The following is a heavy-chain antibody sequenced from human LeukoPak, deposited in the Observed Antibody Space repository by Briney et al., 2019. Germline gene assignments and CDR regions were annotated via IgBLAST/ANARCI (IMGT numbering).Heavy chain of an antibody. CDR2: ISSSSSYT. CDR3: ARDLCREYSYGLDAFDI. CDR1: GFTFSDYY. Sequence: GGSLRLSCAASGFTFSDYYMSWIRQAPGKGLEWVSYISSSSSYTNYADSVKGRFTISRDNAKNSLYLQMNSLRAEDTAVYYCARDLCREYSYGLDAFDIWGQGTMVTVSS. V-gene: IGHV3-11*05. J-gene: IGHJ3*02. D-gene: IGHD5-18*01.